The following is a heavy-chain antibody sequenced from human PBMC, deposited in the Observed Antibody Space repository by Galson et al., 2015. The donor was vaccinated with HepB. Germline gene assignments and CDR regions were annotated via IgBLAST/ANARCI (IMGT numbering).Heavy chain of an antibody. D-gene: IGHD3-16*02. Sequence: ETLSLTCAVYGGSFSRYYWTWIRQPPGKGLEWIGEINHSGSTNYNPSLKSRVTISVDTSKNQFSLRLSSVTAADTAVYYCARGQTSTYVWGSHRFFFDYWGQGTLVTVSS. J-gene: IGHJ4*02. CDR1: GGSFSRYY. CDR3: ARGQTSTYVWGSHRFFFDY. V-gene: IGHV4-34*01. CDR2: INHSGST.